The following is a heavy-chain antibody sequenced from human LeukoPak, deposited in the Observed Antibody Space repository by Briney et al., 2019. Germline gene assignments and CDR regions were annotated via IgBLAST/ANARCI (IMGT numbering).Heavy chain of an antibody. Sequence: GGSLRLSCAASGFTFSSYGMHWVRQAPGKGLEWVAFIRYDGSNKYYADSVKGRFTISRDNSKNTLYLQMGSLRAEDMAVYYCARGLKPYYYYMDVWGKGTTVTISS. J-gene: IGHJ6*03. CDR1: GFTFSSYG. CDR2: IRYDGSNK. V-gene: IGHV3-30*02. CDR3: ARGLKPYYYYMDV.